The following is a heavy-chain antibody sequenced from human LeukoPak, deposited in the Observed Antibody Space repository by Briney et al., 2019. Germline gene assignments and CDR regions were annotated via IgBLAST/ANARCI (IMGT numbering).Heavy chain of an antibody. CDR1: GFTFSNYA. D-gene: IGHD1-26*01. J-gene: IGHJ5*02. V-gene: IGHV3-74*01. CDR2: INSDGSST. CDR3: ARVRWELGNWFDP. Sequence: PGVSLRLSCAASGFTFSNYAMSWVRQAPGKGLVWVSRINSDGSSTSYADSVKGRFTISRDNAKNTLYLQMNSLRAEDTAVYYCARVRWELGNWFDPWGQGTLVTVSS.